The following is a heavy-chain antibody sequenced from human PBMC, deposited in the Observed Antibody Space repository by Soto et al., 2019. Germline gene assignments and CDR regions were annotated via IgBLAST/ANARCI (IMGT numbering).Heavy chain of an antibody. V-gene: IGHV3-7*01. CDR1: GFTMSSLW. CDR2: IKEDGSEA. J-gene: IGHJ3*01. Sequence: EVQLVESGGGLVQPGGSLRLSCAASGFTMSSLWMSWVRQVPGKGLEWVANIKEDGSEAHYVDSVKGRFTISRDNAENTLYLQMYGLKDADTAVYYCASWGPGGVTVDLWGQGTMVTVSS. D-gene: IGHD2-8*02. CDR3: ASWGPGGVTVDL.